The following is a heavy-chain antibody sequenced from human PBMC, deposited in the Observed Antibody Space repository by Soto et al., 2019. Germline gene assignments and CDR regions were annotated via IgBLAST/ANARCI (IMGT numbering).Heavy chain of an antibody. D-gene: IGHD2-15*01. Sequence: SETLSLTCAVYGGSFSGYYWSWIRQPPGKGLEWIGEINHSGSTNYNPSLKSRVTISVDTSKNQFSLKLSSVTAADTAVYYCARGPIVVLYYYYGMDVWGQGTTVTVSS. J-gene: IGHJ6*02. V-gene: IGHV4-34*01. CDR3: ARGPIVVLYYYYGMDV. CDR2: INHSGST. CDR1: GGSFSGYY.